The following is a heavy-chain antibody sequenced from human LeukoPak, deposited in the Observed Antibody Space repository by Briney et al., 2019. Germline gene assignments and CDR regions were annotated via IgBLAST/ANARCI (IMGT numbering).Heavy chain of an antibody. V-gene: IGHV3-30*02. CDR2: IWYDENKK. Sequence: PGGSQRLSCAASGFTFSTYGMHWVRQAPGKGLEWVAFIWYDENKKSYADSVKGRFTISRDNSRNTLYLQMNSLRDEDTAVYYCAKDLRIAAPGTSHFDYWGQGTLVTVSS. J-gene: IGHJ4*02. D-gene: IGHD6-13*01. CDR1: GFTFSTYG. CDR3: AKDLRIAAPGTSHFDY.